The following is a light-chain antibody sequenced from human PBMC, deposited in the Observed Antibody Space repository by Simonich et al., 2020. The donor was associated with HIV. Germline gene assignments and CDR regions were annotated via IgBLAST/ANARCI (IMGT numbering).Light chain of an antibody. J-gene: IGKJ4*01. V-gene: IGKV4-1*01. CDR3: QQYYSTPLT. CDR1: QSVLYSSNNKNY. CDR2: LAT. Sequence: DIVMTQSQDSLAVSLGERATINCKSSQSVLYSSNNKNYLAWYQQKPGQPPKLIIYLATTRESGVPDRFSCSGSGTDFTLTISSLQAEDVAVYYCQQYYSTPLTFGGGTKVEIK.